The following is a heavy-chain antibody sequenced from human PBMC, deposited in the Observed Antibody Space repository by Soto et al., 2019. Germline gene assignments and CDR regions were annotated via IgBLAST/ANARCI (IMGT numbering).Heavy chain of an antibody. CDR1: GFTFSSYT. J-gene: IGHJ4*02. CDR3: AREYSLAVMAPGY. Sequence: QVQLVESGGGLVQPGRSLRLSCAASGFTFSSYTMHWVRQTPGKGLERVAVISHDGSDKYYADSVKGRFTISRDNSKNTLYLQMNSLRREDTSVYYCAREYSLAVMAPGYWGQGILVTVSS. D-gene: IGHD2-8*01. CDR2: ISHDGSDK. V-gene: IGHV3-30*04.